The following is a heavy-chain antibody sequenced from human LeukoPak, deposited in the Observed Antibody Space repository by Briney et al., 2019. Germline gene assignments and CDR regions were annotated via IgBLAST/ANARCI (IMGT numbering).Heavy chain of an antibody. Sequence: HGESLKIPCKGSGYSFSSYWIGWVRQTPGKGLEWMGIIFPGDSDTRYSPSFQGQVTISADKSISTAYLQWRSLRASDTAMYYCARQPGSGAWGQGTLVTVSS. D-gene: IGHD1-14*01. CDR3: ARQPGSGA. J-gene: IGHJ5*02. CDR2: IFPGDSDT. V-gene: IGHV5-51*01. CDR1: GYSFSSYW.